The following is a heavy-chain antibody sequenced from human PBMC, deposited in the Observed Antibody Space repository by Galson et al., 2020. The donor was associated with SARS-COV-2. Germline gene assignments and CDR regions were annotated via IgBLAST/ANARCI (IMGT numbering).Heavy chain of an antibody. J-gene: IGHJ4*02. CDR1: GFTFSNYG. Sequence: GGSLRLSCAASGFTFSNYGMHWVRQAPGKGLEWVAFIWYDGSYKNRVYGDSVKGRFTISRDNSKNTVYLQMNSLRAEDTAVYYCARGSGWQERRYYFDHWAREPWSPSLQ. V-gene: IGHV3-33*01. CDR2: IWYDGSYK. CDR3: ARGSGWQERRYYFDH. D-gene: IGHD2-15*01.